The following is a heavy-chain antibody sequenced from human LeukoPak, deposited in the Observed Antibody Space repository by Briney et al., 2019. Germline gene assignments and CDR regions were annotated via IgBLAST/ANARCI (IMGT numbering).Heavy chain of an antibody. V-gene: IGHV6-1*01. Sequence: SLQTLSLTCAISGDSVSSNSAAWNWIRQSPSRGLEWLGRTYYRSKWYNDYAVSVKSRITINPDTSKNQFSLQLNSVTPEDTAVYYCARAGGLAAYNWFDPWGQGTLVTVSS. D-gene: IGHD6-13*01. J-gene: IGHJ5*02. CDR3: ARAGGLAAYNWFDP. CDR2: TYYRSKWYN. CDR1: GDSVSSNSAA.